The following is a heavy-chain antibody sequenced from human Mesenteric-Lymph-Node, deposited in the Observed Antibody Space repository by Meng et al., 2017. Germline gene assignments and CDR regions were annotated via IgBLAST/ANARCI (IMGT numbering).Heavy chain of an antibody. J-gene: IGHJ5*01. CDR3: AKEYGTVWHYNWFDS. CDR1: GFMFSSFG. CDR2: ISTYSGHT. V-gene: IGHV3-23*01. D-gene: IGHD1-7*01. Sequence: GGSLRLSCAASGFMFSSFGMSWVRQAPGKGLEWVSAISTYSGHTYYADSVKGRFTISRDDSKNTLSLQMDSLRVEDTAVYYCAKEYGTVWHYNWFDSWGQGALVTVSS.